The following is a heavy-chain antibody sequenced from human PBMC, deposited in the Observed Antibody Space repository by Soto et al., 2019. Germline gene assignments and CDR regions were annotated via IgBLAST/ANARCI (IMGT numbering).Heavy chain of an antibody. D-gene: IGHD3-16*01. J-gene: IGHJ5*02. V-gene: IGHV3-48*02. CDR2: ITSKSTTI. Sequence: GGSLRLSCAASGFTFSSYGMHWVRQAPGQGLEWVSYITSKSTTIKYADSVKGRFTVSRDNAKNSLYLQLNSLRDEDTAVYYCAREMGACSDSSCYPGPYDSWGQGTLVTVSS. CDR1: GFTFSSYG. CDR3: AREMGACSDSSCYPGPYDS.